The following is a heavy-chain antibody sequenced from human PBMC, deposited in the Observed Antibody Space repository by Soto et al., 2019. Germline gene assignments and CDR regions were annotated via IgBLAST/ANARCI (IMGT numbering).Heavy chain of an antibody. Sequence: GGSLRLSCAASGFTFSDYYMSWIRQAPGKGLEWVSYISSSGSTIYYADSVKGRFTISRDNAKNSLYLQMNSLRAEDTAVYYCARDLQHYDFWSGYHYYYGMDVWGQGTTVTVSS. V-gene: IGHV3-11*01. CDR3: ARDLQHYDFWSGYHYYYGMDV. J-gene: IGHJ6*02. D-gene: IGHD3-3*01. CDR2: ISSSGSTI. CDR1: GFTFSDYY.